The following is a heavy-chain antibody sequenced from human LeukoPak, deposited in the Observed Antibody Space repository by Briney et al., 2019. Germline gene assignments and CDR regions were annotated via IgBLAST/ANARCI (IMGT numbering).Heavy chain of an antibody. CDR2: TYYRSKWYH. CDR3: ARDFGTTGWHTFDY. Sequence: SQTLSLTCVVSGDSVSSKNGAWNWIRQSPSRGLEWLGRTYYRSKWYHDYAESMKGRMTISQDTSKNQYSLHLNSVTPDDTAVYYCARDFGTTGWHTFDYWGQGTLVTVSS. CDR1: GDSVSSKNGA. V-gene: IGHV6-1*01. D-gene: IGHD6-19*01. J-gene: IGHJ4*02.